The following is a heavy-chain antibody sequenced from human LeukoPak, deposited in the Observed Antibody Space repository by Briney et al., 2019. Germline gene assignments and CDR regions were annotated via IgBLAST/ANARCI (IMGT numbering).Heavy chain of an antibody. D-gene: IGHD5/OR15-5a*01. Sequence: GGSLRLSCAASGFTFSSYAMSWVRQAPGKGLEWVSAISGSGGSTYYADSVKGRFTISRDNSKNTLYLQMNSLRAEDTAVYYCATSVYYYYYMNVWGKGTTVTVSS. CDR3: ATSVYYYYYMNV. CDR1: GFTFSSYA. CDR2: ISGSGGST. J-gene: IGHJ6*03. V-gene: IGHV3-23*01.